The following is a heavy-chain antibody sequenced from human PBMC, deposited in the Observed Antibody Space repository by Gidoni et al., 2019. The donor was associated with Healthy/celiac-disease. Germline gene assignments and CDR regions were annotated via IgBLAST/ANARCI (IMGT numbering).Heavy chain of an antibody. CDR1: AFTFSSYG. D-gene: IGHD6-13*01. CDR3: VLSSSWRGPFDY. CDR2: IWYDGSNK. Sequence: QVQLVESGGGVVQPGRSLRLSCAASAFTFSSYGMHWVRQAPGKGLEWVAVIWYDGSNKYYADSVKGRFTISRDNSKNTLYLQMNSLRAEDTAVYYCVLSSSWRGPFDYWGQGTLVTVSS. J-gene: IGHJ4*02. V-gene: IGHV3-33*01.